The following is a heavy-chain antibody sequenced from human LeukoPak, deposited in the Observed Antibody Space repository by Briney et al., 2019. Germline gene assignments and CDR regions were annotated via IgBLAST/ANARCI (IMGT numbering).Heavy chain of an antibody. CDR1: GGSISSSSYY. Sequence: KPSETLSLTCTVSGGSISSSSYYWGWIRQPPGKGLERIWSIYYSGSTYYNPSLKSRVTISVDTSKNQFSLKLSSVTAADTAVYYCARPSWYSSSSGGSYWFDPWGQGTLVTVSS. D-gene: IGHD6-6*01. CDR2: IYYSGST. CDR3: ARPSWYSSSSGGSYWFDP. J-gene: IGHJ5*02. V-gene: IGHV4-39*01.